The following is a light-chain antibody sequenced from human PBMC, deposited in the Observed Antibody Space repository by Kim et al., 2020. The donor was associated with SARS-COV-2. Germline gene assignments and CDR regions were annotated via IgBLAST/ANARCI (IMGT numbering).Light chain of an antibody. Sequence: SSELTQDPAVSVALGQTVRITCQGDSLGSYFASWYRQKPGQAPVLVIYGKNSRPSGIPDRFSGSSSGSTASLTITETQAEDEADYYCNSRDSSGDHVLFGAGTRLAVL. V-gene: IGLV3-19*01. J-gene: IGLJ2*01. CDR1: SLGSYF. CDR3: NSRDSSGDHVL. CDR2: GKN.